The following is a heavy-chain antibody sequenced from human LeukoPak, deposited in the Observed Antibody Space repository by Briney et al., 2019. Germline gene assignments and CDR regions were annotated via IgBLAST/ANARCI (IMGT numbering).Heavy chain of an antibody. V-gene: IGHV3-74*01. D-gene: IGHD1-26*01. J-gene: IGHJ4*02. CDR2: INSDGTDI. Sequence: GGSLRLSRAASGFTFSSYWMHWVRQVPGKGLVWVSCINSDGTDISYADSVKGRFTISRDNAKNTLFLQMNSLRDEDTAVYYCVRDDPKWELPFDYWGQGTLVTVSS. CDR1: GFTFSSYW. CDR3: VRDDPKWELPFDY.